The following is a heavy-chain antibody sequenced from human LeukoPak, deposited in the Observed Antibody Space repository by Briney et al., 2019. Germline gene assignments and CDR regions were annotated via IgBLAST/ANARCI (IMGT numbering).Heavy chain of an antibody. J-gene: IGHJ4*02. V-gene: IGHV4-39*01. D-gene: IGHD5-24*01. CDR2: IYYSEST. CDR3: ARAVEMATNTFDY. Sequence: PSESLSLTCTVSGGSISSSSYYWGWIRQPPGKGLEWIGSIYYSESTYYNPSLKSRVTISVDTSKNQFSPKLSSVTAADTAVYYCARAVEMATNTFDYWGQGTLVTVSS. CDR1: GGSISSSSYY.